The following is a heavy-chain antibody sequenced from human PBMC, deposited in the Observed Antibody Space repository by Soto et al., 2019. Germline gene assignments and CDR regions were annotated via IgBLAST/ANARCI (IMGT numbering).Heavy chain of an antibody. Sequence: SETLSLTCTVSGGSISSGDYYWSWVRQPPGKGLEWIGYIYYSGSTYYNSSLKSRVTILVDTSKNHFSLKLSSVTAADTAVYYCAREGGVAGAVDYWGQGTLVTVSS. CDR3: AREGGVAGAVDY. D-gene: IGHD6-19*01. CDR2: IYYSGST. CDR1: GGSISSGDYY. J-gene: IGHJ4*02. V-gene: IGHV4-30-4*01.